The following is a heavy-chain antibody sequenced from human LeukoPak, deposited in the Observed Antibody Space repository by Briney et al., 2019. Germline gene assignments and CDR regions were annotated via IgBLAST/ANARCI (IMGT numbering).Heavy chain of an antibody. D-gene: IGHD3-22*01. J-gene: IGHJ4*02. CDR1: GFTFSSYG. V-gene: IGHV3-33*06. CDR2: IWYDGSNK. CDR3: AKSVWPPGYSSGYSEWDY. Sequence: GGSLRLSCAASGFTFSSYGMHWVRQAPGKGLEWVAVIWYDGSNKYYADSVKGRFTISRDNSKNTLYLQMNSLRAEDTAVYYCAKSVWPPGYSSGYSEWDYWGQGTLVTVSS.